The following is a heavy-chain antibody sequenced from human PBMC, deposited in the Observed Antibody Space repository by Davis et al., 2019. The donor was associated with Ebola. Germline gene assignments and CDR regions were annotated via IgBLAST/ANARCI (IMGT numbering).Heavy chain of an antibody. J-gene: IGHJ4*02. D-gene: IGHD6-19*01. CDR2: INHSGST. Sequence: PSETLSLTCAVYGGSFSGYYWSWIRQPPGKGLEWIGEINHSGSTNYNPSLKSRVTISVDTSKNQFSLKLSSVTAADTAVYYCARGYSSGWCAYWGQGTLVTVSS. CDR1: GGSFSGYY. V-gene: IGHV4-34*01. CDR3: ARGYSSGWCAY.